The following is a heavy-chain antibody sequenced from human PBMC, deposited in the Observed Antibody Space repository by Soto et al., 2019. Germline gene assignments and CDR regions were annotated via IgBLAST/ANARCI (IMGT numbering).Heavy chain of an antibody. J-gene: IGHJ3*02. CDR2: MSHSGGT. Sequence: QVQLQQWGAGLLKPSETLSLTCAVYGGFVSSGSYYWSWIRQPPGKGLEWFGEMSHSGGTHFNPSLKSRVNIAVDTSKNQFSLKMSAVTAADTALYYCARVERGTATTVVDAFDIWGPGTMVTVSS. CDR3: ARVERGTATTVVDAFDI. CDR1: GGFVSSGSYY. D-gene: IGHD1-1*01. V-gene: IGHV4-34*01.